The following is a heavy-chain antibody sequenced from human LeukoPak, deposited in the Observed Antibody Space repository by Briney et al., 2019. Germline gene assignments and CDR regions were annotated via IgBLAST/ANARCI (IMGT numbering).Heavy chain of an antibody. CDR1: GYTFTSYY. CDR3: ARMGSGYDHPDPFDY. V-gene: IGHV1-46*01. CDR2: INPSGGST. D-gene: IGHD5-12*01. Sequence: ASVKVSCKASGYTFTSYYMHWVRQAPGQGLEWMRIINPSGGSTSYAQKFQGRVTMTRDMSTSTVYMELSSLRSEDTAVCYCARMGSGYDHPDPFDYWGQGTLVTVSS. J-gene: IGHJ4*02.